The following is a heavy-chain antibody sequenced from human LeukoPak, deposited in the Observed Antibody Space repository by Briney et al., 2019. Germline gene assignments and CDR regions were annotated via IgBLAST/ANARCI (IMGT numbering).Heavy chain of an antibody. Sequence: TSETLSLTCDISGASINSDYYWNWFRQPPGKGLEWIGYIYYSGSTNYNPSLKSRVTISVDTSKNQFSLKLSSVTAADTAVYYCARGGPPTVTRFDYWGQGTLVTVS. V-gene: IGHV4-61*01. CDR1: GASINSDYY. D-gene: IGHD4-17*01. J-gene: IGHJ4*02. CDR2: IYYSGST. CDR3: ARGGPPTVTRFDY.